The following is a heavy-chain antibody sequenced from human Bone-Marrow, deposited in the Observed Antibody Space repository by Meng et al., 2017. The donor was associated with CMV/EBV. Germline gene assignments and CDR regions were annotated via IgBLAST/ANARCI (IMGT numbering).Heavy chain of an antibody. V-gene: IGHV1-8*01. J-gene: IGHJ4*02. Sequence: ASVKVSCKASGYTFTSYDINWVRQATGQGLEWMGWMNPNSGNTGYAQKFQGRVTMTRNTSISTAYMELSSLRSEDTAGYYWASVGSDSYGYEVDYWGQGTLVTVSS. CDR1: GYTFTSYD. D-gene: IGHD5-18*01. CDR3: ASVGSDSYGYEVDY. CDR2: MNPNSGNT.